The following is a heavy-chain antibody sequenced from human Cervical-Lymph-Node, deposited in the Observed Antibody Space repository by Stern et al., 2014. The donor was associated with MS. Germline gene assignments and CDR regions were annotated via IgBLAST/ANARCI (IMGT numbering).Heavy chain of an antibody. CDR1: GYAFSGYY. CDR3: ASGAQLGATDFDY. Sequence: VQLVESGTEVKKPGASVKVSCKASGYAFSGYYKHWLRQAPGQGLEWMGYINPHTGETKYAQNFQGRLTVTRDTSSSTAYMDLRRLRIDDTAVYFCASGAQLGATDFDYWGQGTLVTVSS. J-gene: IGHJ4*02. V-gene: IGHV1-2*02. CDR2: INPHTGET. D-gene: IGHD1-26*01.